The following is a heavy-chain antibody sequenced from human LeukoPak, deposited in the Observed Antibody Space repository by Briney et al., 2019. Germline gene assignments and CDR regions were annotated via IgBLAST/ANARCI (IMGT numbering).Heavy chain of an antibody. CDR3: AKDIPYYDILTGYYTGPNDAFDI. CDR1: GFTLSNCA. Sequence: GGSLRLSCAASGFTLSNCAMTWVRQAPGKGLEWVSGIDTKGSRTYYADSVKGRFTISRDNSKNTLYLQMSSLRAEDTAVYYCAKDIPYYDILTGYYTGPNDAFDIWGQGTMVTVSS. D-gene: IGHD3-9*01. V-gene: IGHV3-23*01. J-gene: IGHJ3*02. CDR2: IDTKGSRT.